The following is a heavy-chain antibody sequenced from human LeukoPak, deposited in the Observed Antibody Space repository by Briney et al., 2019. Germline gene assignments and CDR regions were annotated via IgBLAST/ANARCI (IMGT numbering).Heavy chain of an antibody. CDR2: ISGSGGST. J-gene: IGHJ1*01. CDR1: GFTFSNYD. CDR3: VREREGSNSEH. D-gene: IGHD1-26*01. Sequence: GGSLRLSCEASGFTFSNYDMIWVRQAPGKGLEWVSIISGSGGSTYYGDSVKGRFTISRDGSKNTLYLQLNSLRTEDTAIYYCVREREGSNSEHWGQGTLVTVSS. V-gene: IGHV3-23*01.